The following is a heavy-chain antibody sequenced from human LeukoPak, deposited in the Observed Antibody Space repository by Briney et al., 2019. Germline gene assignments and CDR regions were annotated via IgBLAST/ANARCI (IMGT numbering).Heavy chain of an antibody. Sequence: SVKVSCKASGGTFSSYAISWVRQAPGQVLEWMGGIIPIFGTANYAQKFQGRVTITTDESTSTAYMELSSLRSEDTAVYYCARVSTLANGVLDYWGQGTLVTVSS. V-gene: IGHV1-69*05. CDR3: ARVSTLANGVLDY. J-gene: IGHJ4*02. CDR2: IIPIFGTA. D-gene: IGHD2-8*01. CDR1: GGTFSSYA.